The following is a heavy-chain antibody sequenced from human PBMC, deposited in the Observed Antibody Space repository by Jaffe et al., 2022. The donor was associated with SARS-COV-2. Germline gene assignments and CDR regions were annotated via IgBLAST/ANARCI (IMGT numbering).Heavy chain of an antibody. D-gene: IGHD3-22*01. J-gene: IGHJ4*02. CDR2: ISSSSSYI. CDR1: GFTFSSYS. V-gene: IGHV3-21*01. CDR3: ARGSYYYDSSGYYIPDY. Sequence: EVQLVESGGGLVKPGGSLRLSCAASGFTFSSYSMNWVRQAPGKGLEWVSSISSSSSYIYYADSVKGRFTISRDNAKNSLYLQMNSLRAEDTAVYYCARGSYYYDSSGYYIPDYWGQGTLVTVSS.